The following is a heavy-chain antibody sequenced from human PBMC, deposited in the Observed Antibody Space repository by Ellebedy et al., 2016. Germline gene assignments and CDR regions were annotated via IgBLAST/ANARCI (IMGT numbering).Heavy chain of an antibody. CDR2: IYYSGST. D-gene: IGHD3-10*01. CDR3: ARDEGGSGSLSY. J-gene: IGHJ4*02. Sequence: SETLSLTCTVSGGSIGSGAFYWTWIRQQPGKGLEWIGNIYYSGSTYYKPSLKSRITISLDTSKNQFSLRLSSVTAADTAVYYCARDEGGSGSLSYWGQGTLVTVSS. CDR1: GGSIGSGAFY. V-gene: IGHV4-31*03.